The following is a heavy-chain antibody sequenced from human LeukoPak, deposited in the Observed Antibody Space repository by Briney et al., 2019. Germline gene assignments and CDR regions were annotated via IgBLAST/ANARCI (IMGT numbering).Heavy chain of an antibody. CDR1: GFTFSSYA. Sequence: GGSLRLSCEASGFTFSSYAIRWVRQAPGTGLEWVSSIPGSGGATYYADSVRGRFSISRDSSKNTVYLQMNSLRAEDTAVYYCAKEVRQASRGRYFDYWGQGTLVTVSS. D-gene: IGHD1-1*01. CDR3: AKEVRQASRGRYFDY. J-gene: IGHJ4*02. CDR2: IPGSGGAT. V-gene: IGHV3-23*01.